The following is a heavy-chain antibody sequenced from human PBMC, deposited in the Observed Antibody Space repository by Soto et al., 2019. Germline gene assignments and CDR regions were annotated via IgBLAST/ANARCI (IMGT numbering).Heavy chain of an antibody. CDR3: ARGRGSTGTFYHYYGMDV. CDR2: INRSGST. D-gene: IGHD2-2*01. CDR1: GGSFRGYY. Sequence: PSETLSLTCAVYGGSFRGYYWNWIRQPPGKGLEWIGEINRSGSTPYNPSLKSRVTISVDTSKNQFSLKVTSVTAADTAVYYCARGRGSTGTFYHYYGMDVWGQGTTVTVSS. J-gene: IGHJ6*02. V-gene: IGHV4-34*01.